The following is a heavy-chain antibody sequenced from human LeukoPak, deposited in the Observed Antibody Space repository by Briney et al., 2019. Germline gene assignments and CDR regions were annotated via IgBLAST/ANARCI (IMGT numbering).Heavy chain of an antibody. V-gene: IGHV1-46*01. D-gene: IGHD2-2*01. Sequence: ASVKVSCKASGYTFTSYYMHWVRQAPGQGLEWMGIINPSGGSTSYAQKFQGRVTITTDESTSTAYMELSSLRSEDTAVYYCASTNRYCSSTSCPAGFDPWGQGTLVTVSS. CDR3: ASTNRYCSSTSCPAGFDP. CDR1: GYTFTSYY. J-gene: IGHJ5*02. CDR2: INPSGGST.